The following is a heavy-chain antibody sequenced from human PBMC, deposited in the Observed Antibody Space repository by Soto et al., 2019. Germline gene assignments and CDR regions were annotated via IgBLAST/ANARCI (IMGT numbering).Heavy chain of an antibody. CDR2: IIPVFGTG. CDR3: ARETPSAAADYYYYGLDV. J-gene: IGHJ6*02. V-gene: IGHV1-69*13. Sequence: SVKVSCKVSGGTFSSYFINWVRQAPGQGLEWVGGIIPVFGTGSYAEKFQGRVTITADESTSTAYMELSRLRSDDTAVYYCARETPSAAADYYYYGLDVCGQRTTVTVSS. D-gene: IGHD6-13*01. CDR1: GGTFSSYF.